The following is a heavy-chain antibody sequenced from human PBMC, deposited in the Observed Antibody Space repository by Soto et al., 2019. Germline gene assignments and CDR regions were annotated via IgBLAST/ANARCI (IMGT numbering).Heavy chain of an antibody. V-gene: IGHV3-66*04. Sequence: EVQLVESGGGLVQPGGSLRLSCAASGFSVSSNYMYWVRQAPGQWLECVSLIYSGGSTDHADSVKDRFTISRDNSKNTLYLQMNSLRAEDTAVYYCARRHYYGSDWGQGPLVTVSS. J-gene: IGHJ4*02. D-gene: IGHD3-10*01. CDR1: GFSVSSNY. CDR2: IYSGGST. CDR3: ARRHYYGSD.